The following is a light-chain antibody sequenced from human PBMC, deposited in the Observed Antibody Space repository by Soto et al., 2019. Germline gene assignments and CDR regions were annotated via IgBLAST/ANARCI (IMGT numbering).Light chain of an antibody. CDR1: QSVTSTY. V-gene: IGKV3-20*01. CDR3: QQYCSSLFT. J-gene: IGKJ5*01. CDR2: GAS. Sequence: EIVLTQSPGTLSLSPGERATLSCRASQSVTSTYSAWYQQKPGQAPRLLIYGASSRATGIPDRFSGSGSGTDFTLTISRLEPADFAVYYCQQYCSSLFTFGQGTRLEIK.